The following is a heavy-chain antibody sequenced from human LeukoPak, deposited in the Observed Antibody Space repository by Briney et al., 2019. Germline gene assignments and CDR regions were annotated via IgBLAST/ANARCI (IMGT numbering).Heavy chain of an antibody. CDR3: ARETTMVRGSWRPRIMDV. D-gene: IGHD3-10*01. V-gene: IGHV4-34*01. CDR1: GGSFSGYY. Sequence: SETLSLTCAVYGGSFSGYYWSWIRQPLGKGLEWIGEINHSGSTNYNPSLKSRVTISVDTSKNQFSLKLSSVTAADTAVYYCARETTMVRGSWRPRIMDVWGQGTTVTVSS. CDR2: INHSGST. J-gene: IGHJ6*02.